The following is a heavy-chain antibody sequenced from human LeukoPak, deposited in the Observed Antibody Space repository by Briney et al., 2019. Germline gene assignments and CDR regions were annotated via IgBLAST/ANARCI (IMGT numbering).Heavy chain of an antibody. CDR3: ARDSGSGNNDY. CDR2: ISAGNGNT. J-gene: IGHJ4*02. CDR1: GYTFTSYA. D-gene: IGHD1-26*01. V-gene: IGHV1-3*01. Sequence: ASVKVSCKASGYTFTSYAIHWVRQAPGQRLEWMEWISAGNGNTKYSQNFQGRVTFISNTSATTAFMELSSLRSEDAAVYYRARDSGSGNNDYWGQGTLVTVSS.